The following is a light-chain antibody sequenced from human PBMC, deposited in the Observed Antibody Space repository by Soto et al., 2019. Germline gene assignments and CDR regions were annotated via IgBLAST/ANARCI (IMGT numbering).Light chain of an antibody. CDR3: RQSSRTLRIT. J-gene: IGKJ5*01. CDR2: AAS. Sequence: SQSASVGDRVTITCRASQSISSYLTWSPQKHGTAPKLLIYAASSLQSGVPSRFGASRAGTDFTLTISSLQPEDYATYYCRQSSRTLRITFGQVT. CDR1: QSISSY. V-gene: IGKV1-39*01.